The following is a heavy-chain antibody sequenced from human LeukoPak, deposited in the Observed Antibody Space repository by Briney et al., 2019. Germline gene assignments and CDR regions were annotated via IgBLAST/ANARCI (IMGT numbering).Heavy chain of an antibody. CDR2: INHSGST. V-gene: IGHV4-34*01. J-gene: IGHJ4*02. D-gene: IGHD3-22*01. CDR1: GGSLSGYY. CDR3: ARSNSSGYYHRVAYFDY. Sequence: SETLSLTCAVYGGSLSGYYWSWIRQPPGKGLEWIGEINHSGSTNYNPSLKSRVTISIDTSKNQFSLKLSSVTAADTAVYYCARSNSSGYYHRVAYFDYWGQGTLVTVSS.